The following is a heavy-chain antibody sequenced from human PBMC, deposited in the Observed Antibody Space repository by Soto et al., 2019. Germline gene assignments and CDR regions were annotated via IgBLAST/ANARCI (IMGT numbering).Heavy chain of an antibody. CDR3: ARVISGYYDSSGYYSAWFDP. CDR1: GGSISSGGYS. V-gene: IGHV4-30-2*01. D-gene: IGHD3-22*01. J-gene: IGHJ5*02. CDR2: IYHSGST. Sequence: SETLSLTCAVSGGSISSGGYSWSWIRQPPGKGLEWIGYIYHSGSTYYNPSLKSRVTISVDRSKNQFSLKLSSVTAADTAVYYCARVISGYYDSSGYYSAWFDPWGQGTLVTVSS.